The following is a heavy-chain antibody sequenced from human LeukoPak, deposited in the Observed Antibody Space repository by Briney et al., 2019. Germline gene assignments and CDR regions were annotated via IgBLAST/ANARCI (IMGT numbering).Heavy chain of an antibody. CDR2: ISAYNGNT. Sequence: ASVKVSCKASGYTFTSYGISWVRQAPGQGLEWMGWISAYNGNTNYAQKLQGRATMTTDTSTSTAYMELRSLRSDDTAVYYCARVGPYYYDSSGYYPIDYRGQGTLVTVSS. CDR1: GYTFTSYG. J-gene: IGHJ4*02. CDR3: ARVGPYYYDSSGYYPIDY. V-gene: IGHV1-18*01. D-gene: IGHD3-22*01.